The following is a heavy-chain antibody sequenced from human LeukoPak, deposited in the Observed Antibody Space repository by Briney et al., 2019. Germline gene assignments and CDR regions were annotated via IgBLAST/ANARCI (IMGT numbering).Heavy chain of an antibody. CDR1: GFSFKDYN. CDR3: ARADGSHYGLKDY. CDR2: ISPDGTSK. Sequence: GGSLRLSCAASGFSFKDYNMHWVREAPGKGLVWVSRISPDGTSKSYADSVKGRFTISRDNAKNTLSLQMNSLRAEDTGLYYCARADGSHYGLKDYWGQGTLVTVSS. D-gene: IGHD1-26*01. V-gene: IGHV3-74*01. J-gene: IGHJ4*02.